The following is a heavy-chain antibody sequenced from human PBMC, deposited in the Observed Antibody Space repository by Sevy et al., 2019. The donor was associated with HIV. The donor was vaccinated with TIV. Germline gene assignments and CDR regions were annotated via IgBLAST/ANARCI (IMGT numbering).Heavy chain of an antibody. CDR3: ARGLGYYDTSGYPLFDY. Sequence: GGSLRLSCTASGFTFSNYEMNWVRQAPGKGLEWVSYIGRSGSPIYYADSVKGRFTISRDNAKNSLYLQMNTLRAEDTAVYYCARGLGYYDTSGYPLFDYWGQGTLVTVSS. D-gene: IGHD3-22*01. J-gene: IGHJ4*02. V-gene: IGHV3-48*03. CDR2: IGRSGSPI. CDR1: GFTFSNYE.